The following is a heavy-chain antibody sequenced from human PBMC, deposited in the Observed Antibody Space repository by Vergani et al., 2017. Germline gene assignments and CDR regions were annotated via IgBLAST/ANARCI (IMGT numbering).Heavy chain of an antibody. D-gene: IGHD3/OR15-3a*01. Sequence: QVQLQESGPGLVKPSQTLSLTCTVSGGSISSGGYYWSWIRQHPGKGLEWIGYIYYSGSTDYNPSLKSRVTISVDTSKNQFSLKLSSVTAADTAVYYWARVSGRLLDWLSPLAFYYWGQGTLVTVSS. CDR2: IYYSGST. J-gene: IGHJ4*02. V-gene: IGHV4-31*03. CDR1: GGSISSGGYY. CDR3: ARVSGRLLDWLSPLAFYY.